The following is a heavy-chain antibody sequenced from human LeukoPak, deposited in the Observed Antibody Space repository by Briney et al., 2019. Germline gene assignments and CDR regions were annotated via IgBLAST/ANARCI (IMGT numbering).Heavy chain of an antibody. V-gene: IGHV4-39*01. J-gene: IGHJ3*02. D-gene: IGHD3-10*01. CDR3: ARLDLVRGGMRAFDI. CDR2: IYYSGST. Sequence: PSETLSLTCTVSGGSISSSSYYWGWIRQPPGKGLEWIGSIYYSGSTYYNPSLKSRVTISVDTSKNQFSLKLSSVTAADTAVYYCARLDLVRGGMRAFDIWGQGTMVTVSS. CDR1: GGSISSSSYY.